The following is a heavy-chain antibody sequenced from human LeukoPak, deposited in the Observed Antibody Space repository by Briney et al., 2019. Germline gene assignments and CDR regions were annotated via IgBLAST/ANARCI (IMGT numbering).Heavy chain of an antibody. D-gene: IGHD2-2*01. J-gene: IGHJ4*02. V-gene: IGHV1-18*01. CDR2: ISPYNGNT. CDR1: GYTFTNYG. CDR3: ARDPPYCSNTNCYFDY. Sequence: ASVKVSCKAPGYTFTNYGISWVRQAPGQGLEWMGWISPYNGNTNYAQKLQGRVTMTTDTSTSTAYMELRSLRSDDTAVYYCARDPPYCSNTNCYFDYWGQGTLVTVSS.